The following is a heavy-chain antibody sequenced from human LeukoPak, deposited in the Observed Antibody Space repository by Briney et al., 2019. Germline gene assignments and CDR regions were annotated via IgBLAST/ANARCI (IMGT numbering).Heavy chain of an antibody. CDR2: INSDGSST. J-gene: IGHJ3*02. CDR1: GFTFSSYW. CDR3: ARKLYSSGWADAFDI. Sequence: GGSLRLSCAASGFTFSSYWMHWVRQAPGKGLVWVSRINSDGSSTSYADSVKGRFTISRDNAKNTLYLQMNSLRAEDTAVYYCARKLYSSGWADAFDIWGQGTIVTVSS. D-gene: IGHD6-19*01. V-gene: IGHV3-74*01.